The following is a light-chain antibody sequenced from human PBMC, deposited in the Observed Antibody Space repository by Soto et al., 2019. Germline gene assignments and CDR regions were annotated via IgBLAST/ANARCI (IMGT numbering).Light chain of an antibody. Sequence: DIQLTQSPSFLSASVGDRVTITCRASQGISTFLAWYQQRPGKAPKLLIYAASTLQSGVPSRFSGSGSGTEFPLTIISLQPEDFATYYCQQVISYPPGFGPGNKVDIK. CDR1: QGISTF. CDR2: AAS. V-gene: IGKV1-9*01. CDR3: QQVISYPPG. J-gene: IGKJ3*01.